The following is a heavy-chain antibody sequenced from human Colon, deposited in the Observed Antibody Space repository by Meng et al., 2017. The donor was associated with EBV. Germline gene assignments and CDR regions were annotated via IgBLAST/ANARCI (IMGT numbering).Heavy chain of an antibody. CDR3: ASSDCSGGTCYLDY. CDR2: INQVGST. CDR1: GVTFSDSY. J-gene: IGHJ4*02. Sequence: QLQQLGAGLLKPSEPLSLTRTVYGVTFSDSYWTWIRQPPGKGLGWIGEINQVGSTTYNPSLKSRVTISVNTSKNQFSLKLSSVTAADAAVYYCASSDCSGGTCYLDYWGQGTLVTVSS. D-gene: IGHD2-15*01. V-gene: IGHV4-34*01.